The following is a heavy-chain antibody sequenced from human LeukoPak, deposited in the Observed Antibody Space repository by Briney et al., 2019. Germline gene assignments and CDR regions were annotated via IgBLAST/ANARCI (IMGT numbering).Heavy chain of an antibody. J-gene: IGHJ4*02. Sequence: GGSLRLSCAASGFTFSSYAMHWVRQAPGKGLEYVSAISSNGGSTYYANSVKGRFTISRDNSKNTLYLQMGSLRAEDMAVYYCVRGLVLRYPLDYWGQGTLVTVSS. CDR2: ISSNGGST. CDR1: GFTFSSYA. V-gene: IGHV3-64*01. CDR3: VRGLVLRYPLDY. D-gene: IGHD3-9*01.